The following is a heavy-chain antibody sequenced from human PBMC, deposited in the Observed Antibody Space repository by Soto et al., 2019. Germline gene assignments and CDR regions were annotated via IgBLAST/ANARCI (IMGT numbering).Heavy chain of an antibody. Sequence: GGSLRLSCAASGFTFSDYYMSWIRQAPGKGLEWVSYISSSSSYTNYADSVKGRFTISRDNAKNSLYLQMNSPRAADTAVYYSARAYCSSTSCYPDYWGQGTLVTVSS. D-gene: IGHD2-2*01. CDR1: GFTFSDYY. J-gene: IGHJ4*02. V-gene: IGHV3-11*06. CDR2: ISSSSSYT. CDR3: ARAYCSSTSCYPDY.